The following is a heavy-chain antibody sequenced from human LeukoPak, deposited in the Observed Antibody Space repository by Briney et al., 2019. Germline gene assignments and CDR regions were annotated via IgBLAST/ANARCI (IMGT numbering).Heavy chain of an antibody. CDR3: ARRGYSSSWDTPDY. CDR1: GFSFDSYW. J-gene: IGHJ4*02. CDR2: INQDGSEK. V-gene: IGHV3-7*01. Sequence: GGPLRLSCAVYGFSFDSYWMSWVRQAPGKGLEWVANINQDGSEKYYVDSVKGLFTISRDNAKNSLFLHMYSLRVEDTAVYYCARRGYSSSWDTPDYWGQGALVTVSS. D-gene: IGHD6-13*01.